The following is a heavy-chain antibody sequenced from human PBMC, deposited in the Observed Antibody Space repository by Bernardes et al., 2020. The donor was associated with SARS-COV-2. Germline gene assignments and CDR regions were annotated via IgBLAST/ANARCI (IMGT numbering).Heavy chain of an antibody. J-gene: IGHJ4*02. V-gene: IGHV3-30*03. CDR1: GFTFSSYG. Sequence: GGSLRLSCAASGFTFSSYGMHWVRQAPGKGLEWVAVISYDGSNKYYADSVKGRFTISRDNSKNTLYLQMNSLRAEDTAVYYCARDTFGGVIDMGLFDYWGQGTLVTVSS. CDR3: ARDTFGGVIDMGLFDY. D-gene: IGHD3-16*02. CDR2: ISYDGSNK.